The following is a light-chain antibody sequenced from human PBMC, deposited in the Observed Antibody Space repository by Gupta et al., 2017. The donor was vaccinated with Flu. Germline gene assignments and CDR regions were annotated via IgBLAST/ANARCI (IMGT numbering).Light chain of an antibody. CDR2: DAS. J-gene: IGKJ5*01. CDR1: QGLVNY. Sequence: ERATLSCRPSQGLVNYLAWYQQKPGQAPRLLIYDASNRATGIPARFSGSGSGTDFTLTISSLEPEDFAVYYCQQRSIWPQVTFGQGTRLDIK. CDR3: QQRSIWPQVT. V-gene: IGKV3-11*01.